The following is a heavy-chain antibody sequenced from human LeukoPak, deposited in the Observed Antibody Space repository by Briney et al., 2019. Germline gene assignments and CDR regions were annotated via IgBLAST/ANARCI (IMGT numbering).Heavy chain of an antibody. V-gene: IGHV1-2*02. D-gene: IGHD1-26*01. Sequence: ASLKVSCKTSGYTFTGYFMHWVRQAPEQGLEWLGWINPDSGVTKYAQKFQGRVTMTRDTSISTAYMELSRLRSDDTAVYYCASRELGYWGQGTLVTVSS. CDR1: GYTFTGYF. CDR3: ASRELGY. CDR2: INPDSGVT. J-gene: IGHJ4*02.